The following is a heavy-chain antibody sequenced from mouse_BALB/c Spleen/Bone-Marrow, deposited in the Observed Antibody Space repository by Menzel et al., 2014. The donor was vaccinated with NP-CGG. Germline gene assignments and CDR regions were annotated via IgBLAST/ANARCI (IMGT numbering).Heavy chain of an antibody. V-gene: IGHV1-53*01. J-gene: IGHJ4*01. Sequence: VQLQESGTELVKPGASVKLSCKASGYTFTTYYIYWVKQRAGQGLEWIGEINPSNGGTNLNEKYKSKATLTVDKSSSTSYMQLSSLTSEDSAAYYCTRDGHNYYAMDYWGQGTSVTVSS. CDR2: INPSNGGT. CDR3: TRDGHNYYAMDY. D-gene: IGHD2-3*01. CDR1: GYTFTTYY.